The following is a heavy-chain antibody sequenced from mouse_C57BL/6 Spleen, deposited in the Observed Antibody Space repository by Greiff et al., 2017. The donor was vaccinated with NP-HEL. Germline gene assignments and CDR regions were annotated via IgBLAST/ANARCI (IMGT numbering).Heavy chain of an antibody. CDR1: GYAFSSSW. Sequence: QVQLQQSGPELVKPGASVKISCKASGYAFSSSWMNWVKQRPGKGLEWIGRIYPGDGDTNYNGKFKGKATLTADKSSSTAYMQLSSLTSEDSAVYFCERSIYYPDYWGQGTTLTVSS. CDR3: ERSIYYPDY. J-gene: IGHJ2*01. V-gene: IGHV1-82*01. CDR2: IYPGDGDT.